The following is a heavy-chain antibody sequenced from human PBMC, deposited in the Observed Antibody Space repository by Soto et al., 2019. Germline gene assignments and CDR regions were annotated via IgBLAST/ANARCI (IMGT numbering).Heavy chain of an antibody. D-gene: IGHD4-17*01. CDR3: ASSSALTTVNWLDP. V-gene: IGHV1-69*02. Sequence: QVQLVQSGTEVKKPGSSVKVSCKVSGGTFISYTITWVRQAPGHGLEWMGRIIPIVDIANYAQKFQGRVTITAHKSTSTAYMELSSLISEDTAVYYCASSSALTTVNWLDPWGQGTQVTVSS. CDR2: IIPIVDIA. J-gene: IGHJ5*02. CDR1: GGTFISYT.